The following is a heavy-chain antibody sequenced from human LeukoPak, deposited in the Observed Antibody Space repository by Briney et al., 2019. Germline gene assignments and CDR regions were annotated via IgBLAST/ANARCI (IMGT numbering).Heavy chain of an antibody. CDR3: ARGTFIYGSGSYYNLLFDY. J-gene: IGHJ4*02. D-gene: IGHD3-10*01. Sequence: PSETLSLTCTVSGGSISSSSYYWGWIRQPPGKGLEWIGSIYYSGSTYYNPSLKSRVTISVDTSKNQFSLKLSSVTAADTAVYYCARGTFIYGSGSYYNLLFDYWGQGTLVTVSS. CDR1: GGSISSSSYY. CDR2: IYYSGST. V-gene: IGHV4-39*01.